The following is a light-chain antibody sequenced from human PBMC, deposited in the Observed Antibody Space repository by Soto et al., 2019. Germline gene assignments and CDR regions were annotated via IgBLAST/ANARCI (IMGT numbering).Light chain of an antibody. V-gene: IGLV1-44*01. Sequence: QSVLTQPPSASGTPGQRVTISCSGSSSNIVSNTVNWYQQLPGTPPKLLIYNNNQRPSGVPDRFSGSKSGTSASLAISGLQSEDEADYYCAAWDDSLNGLVFGTGTKVTVL. CDR1: SSNIVSNT. CDR3: AAWDDSLNGLV. CDR2: NNN. J-gene: IGLJ1*01.